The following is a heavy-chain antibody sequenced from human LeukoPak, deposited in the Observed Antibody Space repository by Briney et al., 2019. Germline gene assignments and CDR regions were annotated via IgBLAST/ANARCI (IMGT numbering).Heavy chain of an antibody. CDR2: IIPIFGTA. J-gene: IGHJ4*02. CDR1: GGTFSSYA. V-gene: IGHV1-69*01. Sequence: ASVKVSCKASGGTFSSYAISWVRQAPGQGLEWMGGIIPIFGTANYAQRFQGRVTITADESTSTVYMELSSLRSEDTAVYYCARDRSRIAAAGPFDYWGQGTLVTVSS. D-gene: IGHD6-13*01. CDR3: ARDRSRIAAAGPFDY.